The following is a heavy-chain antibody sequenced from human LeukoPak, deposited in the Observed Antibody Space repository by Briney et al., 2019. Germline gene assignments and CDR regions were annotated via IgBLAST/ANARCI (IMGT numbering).Heavy chain of an antibody. D-gene: IGHD6-25*01. CDR1: GGSISTFY. V-gene: IGHV4-4*07. J-gene: IGHJ5*02. Sequence: KTSETLSLTCTVSGGSISTFYWTWLRQPAGKGLEWIGRINNSGSTNYNPSLRSPVSMSVDRSKNQFSVALSSVTAADTAVYFCAREGGDPRWLDPWGQGTLVTVSS. CDR3: AREGGDPRWLDP. CDR2: INNSGST.